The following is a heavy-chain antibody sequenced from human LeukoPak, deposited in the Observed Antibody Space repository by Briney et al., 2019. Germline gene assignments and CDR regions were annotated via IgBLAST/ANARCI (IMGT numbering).Heavy chain of an antibody. J-gene: IGHJ6*02. V-gene: IGHV1-2*02. D-gene: IGHD1-1*01. CDR1: GYTFTGYY. CDR3: ARKLERSFGAPKETYYYGMDV. CDR2: INPNSGGT. Sequence: ASVKVSCKASGYTFTGYYMHWVRQAPGQGLEWMGWINPNSGGTNYAQKFQGRVTMTRDTSISTAYMELSRLRSDGTAVYYCARKLERSFGAPKETYYYGMDVWGQGTTVTVSS.